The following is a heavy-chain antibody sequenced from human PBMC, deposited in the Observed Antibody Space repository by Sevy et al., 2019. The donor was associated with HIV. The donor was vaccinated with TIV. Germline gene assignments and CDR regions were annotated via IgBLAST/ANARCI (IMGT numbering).Heavy chain of an antibody. CDR2: ISSSSGYI. Sequence: GGSLRLSCAASGFTFRTYNMNWVRLAPGKGLEWVSFISSSSGYIYYADSVKGRFTISRDNAKNSLYLQMNSLRAEDTAVYYCTRDKTIVEGRYGMDVWGQGTTVTVSS. V-gene: IGHV3-21*01. J-gene: IGHJ6*02. D-gene: IGHD2-15*01. CDR1: GFTFRTYN. CDR3: TRDKTIVEGRYGMDV.